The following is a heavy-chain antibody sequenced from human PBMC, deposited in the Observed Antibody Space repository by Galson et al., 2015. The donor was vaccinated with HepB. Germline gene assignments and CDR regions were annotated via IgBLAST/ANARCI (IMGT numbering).Heavy chain of an antibody. CDR3: ARQGLYCTGGSCYDGFNEY. V-gene: IGHV5-10-1*01. Sequence: QSGAEVKKPGESLRISCKGSGYSFTSYWIIWVRQMPGKGLEWMGRIDPSDSYTNYNPSFQGHVTISTDKSISTAYLQWSGLEASDTAMYFCARQGLYCTGGSCYDGFNEYWGQGTLVTVSS. CDR2: IDPSDSYT. D-gene: IGHD2-15*01. CDR1: GYSFTSYW. J-gene: IGHJ4*02.